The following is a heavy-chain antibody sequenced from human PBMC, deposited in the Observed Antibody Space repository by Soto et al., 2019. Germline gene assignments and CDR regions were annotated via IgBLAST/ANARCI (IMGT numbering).Heavy chain of an antibody. CDR1: GTSISSSAYF. CDR2: TYYSGST. D-gene: IGHD3-22*01. V-gene: IGHV4-39*01. CDR3: AGSYYYDSGGYPF. Sequence: SETLSLTCTVSGTSISSSAYFWGWIRQPPGKGLEWIGSTYYSGSTYYNPSLKSQVTISVATSKNKLSLKLSSVTAAATAVYYSAGSYYYDSGGYPFWGQGTLVTVSS. J-gene: IGHJ4*02.